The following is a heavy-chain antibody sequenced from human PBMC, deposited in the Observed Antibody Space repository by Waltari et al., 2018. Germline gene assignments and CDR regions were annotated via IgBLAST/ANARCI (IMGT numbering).Heavy chain of an antibody. V-gene: IGHV4-4*02. CDR1: GASIRGSTW. CDR3: ARSNGGLLDD. Sequence: QMQLQESGPGLVRPSEPLSLTCPIFGASIRGSTWWTWVRQAPGKGLEGIGEFHHSGTTYSNPSLKSRLSLSVEESKNQIYLKLTSVTAADTVTYYCARSNGGLLDDWGQGTLVTVSS. J-gene: IGHJ4*02. D-gene: IGHD2-8*01. CDR2: FHHSGTT.